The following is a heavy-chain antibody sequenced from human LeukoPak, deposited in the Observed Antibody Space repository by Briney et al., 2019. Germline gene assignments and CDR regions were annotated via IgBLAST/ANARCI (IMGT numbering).Heavy chain of an antibody. CDR3: ARDPYNGAYSEGYYYYYMDV. V-gene: IGHV3-21*01. J-gene: IGHJ6*03. CDR1: GFTFSSYS. D-gene: IGHD1-1*01. Sequence: GGSLRPSCAASGFTFSSYSMNWVRQAPGKGLEWVSSITSSSSYIYYADSVKGRFTISRDNAKNSLYLQMNSLRAEDTAVYYCARDPYNGAYSEGYYYYYMDVWGKGTTVTVSS. CDR2: ITSSSSYI.